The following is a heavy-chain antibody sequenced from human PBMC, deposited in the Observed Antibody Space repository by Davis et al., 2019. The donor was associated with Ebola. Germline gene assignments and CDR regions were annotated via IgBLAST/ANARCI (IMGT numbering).Heavy chain of an antibody. CDR2: ISGSGGST. J-gene: IGHJ4*02. CDR1: GFTFSTYA. CDR3: AKSRCSGGSCSGYFDY. Sequence: PGGSLRLSCAASGFTFSTYAMIWVRQAPGKGLEWVSGISGSGGSTYYADSAKGRFTISRDSSKNTLYLQMNSLRAEDTAVYYCAKSRCSGGSCSGYFDYWGQGTLVTVSS. D-gene: IGHD2-15*01. V-gene: IGHV3-23*01.